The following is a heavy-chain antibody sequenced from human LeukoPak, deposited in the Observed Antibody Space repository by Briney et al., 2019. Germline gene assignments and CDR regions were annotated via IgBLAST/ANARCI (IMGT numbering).Heavy chain of an antibody. V-gene: IGHV4-59*08. J-gene: IGHJ4*02. CDR3: ARQGYSYGSGYDY. CDR2: IYYSGST. D-gene: IGHD5-18*01. CDR1: GGSISSYY. Sequence: SGTLSLTCTVSGGSISSYYWSWIRQRPGKGLEWIGYIYYSGSTNYNPSLKSRVTISVDTSKNQFSLKLSSVTAADTAVYYCARQGYSYGSGYDYWGQGTLVTVSS.